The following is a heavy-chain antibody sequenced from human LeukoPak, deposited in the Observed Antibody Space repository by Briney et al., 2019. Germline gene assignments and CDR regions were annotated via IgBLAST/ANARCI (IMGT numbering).Heavy chain of an antibody. CDR3: AKPHISPSHFYDS. Sequence: SETLSLTCAVSGYSISSGYYWGWIRQPPGKGLEWIGSIYHSGTTYYNPSLKSRVTISIDTSKNQFSLKLNSVTAADTAVYYCAKPHISPSHFYDSWGQGALVTVSS. V-gene: IGHV4-38-2*01. J-gene: IGHJ4*02. D-gene: IGHD6-6*01. CDR2: IYHSGTT. CDR1: GYSISSGYY.